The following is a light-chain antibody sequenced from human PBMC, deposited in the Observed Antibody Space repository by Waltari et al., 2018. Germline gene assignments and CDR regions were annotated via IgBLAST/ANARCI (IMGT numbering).Light chain of an antibody. CDR1: QGITKTF. J-gene: IGKJ2*01. Sequence: VLTQSPGTLSLSPGERATLSCRASQGITKTFFAWYQQNPGQAPRLLIYGASIRAAGIPDRFSGSGSGTDFTLTISRLGPEDSAVYYCQQYGSSVMYTFGQGTKLEIK. CDR3: QQYGSSVMYT. CDR2: GAS. V-gene: IGKV3-20*01.